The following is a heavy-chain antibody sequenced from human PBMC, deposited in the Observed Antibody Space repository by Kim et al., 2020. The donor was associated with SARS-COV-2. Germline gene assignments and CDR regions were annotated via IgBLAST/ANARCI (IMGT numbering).Heavy chain of an antibody. D-gene: IGHD2-21*02. Sequence: GSLRLSCAASGFTFSSYGMHWVRQAPGKGLEWVAVISYDGSNKYYADSVKGRFTISRDNSKNTLYLQMNSLRAEDTAVYYCATSGVVTAIDYYYGMDVWGQGTTVTVSS. J-gene: IGHJ6*02. CDR1: GFTFSSYG. CDR2: ISYDGSNK. CDR3: ATSGVVTAIDYYYGMDV. V-gene: IGHV3-30*03.